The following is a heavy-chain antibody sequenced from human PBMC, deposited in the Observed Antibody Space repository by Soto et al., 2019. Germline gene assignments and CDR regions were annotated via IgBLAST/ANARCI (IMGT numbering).Heavy chain of an antibody. D-gene: IGHD4-4*01. J-gene: IGHJ6*03. CDR2: INHSGST. V-gene: IGHV4-34*01. CDR1: GGSFSGYY. Sequence: SETLSLTCAVYGGSFSGYYLSWIRQPPGKGLEWIGEINHSGSTNYNPSLKSRVTISVDTSKNQFSLKLSSVTAADTAVYYCARGPTVHEYYYYYYMDVWGKGTTVTVSS. CDR3: ARGPTVHEYYYYYYMDV.